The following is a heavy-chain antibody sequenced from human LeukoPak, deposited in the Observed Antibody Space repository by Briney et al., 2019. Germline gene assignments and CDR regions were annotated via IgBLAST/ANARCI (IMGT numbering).Heavy chain of an antibody. CDR2: ISAYNGNT. D-gene: IGHD6-13*01. Sequence: ASVTVSCKASGYTFTSYGISWVRQAPGQGLEWMGWISAYNGNTNYAQKLQGRVTMTTDTSTSTAYMELRSLRSDDTAVYYCARDVVAGSSWTKFDYWGQGTLVTVSS. J-gene: IGHJ4*02. CDR1: GYTFTSYG. CDR3: ARDVVAGSSWTKFDY. V-gene: IGHV1-18*01.